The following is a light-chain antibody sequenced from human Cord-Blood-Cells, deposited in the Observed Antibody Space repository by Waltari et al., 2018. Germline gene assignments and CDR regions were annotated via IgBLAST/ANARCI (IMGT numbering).Light chain of an antibody. Sequence: QSALPQPPSSSGSPALSVTISCTGTSSDVGGYNYVSWYQQHPGKAPKPMIYEVSKRPSGVPDRFSGSKSGNTASLTVSGLQAEDEADYYCSSYAGSNNYVFGTGTKVTVL. J-gene: IGLJ1*01. CDR2: EVS. CDR1: SSDVGGYNY. CDR3: SSYAGSNNYV. V-gene: IGLV2-8*01.